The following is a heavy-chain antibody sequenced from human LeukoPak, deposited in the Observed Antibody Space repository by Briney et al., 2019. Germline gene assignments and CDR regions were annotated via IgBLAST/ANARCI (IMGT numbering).Heavy chain of an antibody. CDR3: AKDLSTISFMDV. V-gene: IGHV3-23*01. Sequence: PGGSLRLSCAASGFTFSSYAMSRVRQAPGKELEWVSAISGSGGSTYYADSVKGRFTISRDNSKNTLYLQMNSLRAEDTAVYYCAKDLSTISFMDVWGQGTTVTVSS. D-gene: IGHD5/OR15-5a*01. CDR2: ISGSGGST. CDR1: GFTFSSYA. J-gene: IGHJ6*02.